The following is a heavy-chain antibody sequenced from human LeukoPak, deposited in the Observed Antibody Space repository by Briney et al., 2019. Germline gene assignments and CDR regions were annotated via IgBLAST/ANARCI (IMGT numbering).Heavy chain of an antibody. CDR1: GGSISSSSYY. V-gene: IGHV4-39*01. CDR2: IYYSGST. J-gene: IGHJ5*02. Sequence: SETLSLTCTVSGGSISSSSYYWGWIRQPPGKGLEWIGSIYYSGSTYYNPSLKSRVTISVDTSKNQFSLKLSSVTAADTALYYCARHWMKSTDNWFDPWGQGTLVTVSS. CDR3: ARHWMKSTDNWFDP. D-gene: IGHD2-2*03.